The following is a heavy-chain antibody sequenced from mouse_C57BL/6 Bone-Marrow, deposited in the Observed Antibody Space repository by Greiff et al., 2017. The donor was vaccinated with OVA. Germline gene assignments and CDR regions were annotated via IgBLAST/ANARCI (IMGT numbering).Heavy chain of an antibody. CDR1: GYTFTSYW. D-gene: IGHD2-12*01. Sequence: QVQLQQPGTELVKPGASVKLSCKASGYTFTSYWMHWVKQRPGQGLEWIGNINPSNGGTNYNEKFKSKATLTVDKASSTAYMQLSRLTSKDSAVYDCARGRDYSPFAYWGQGTLVTVSA. J-gene: IGHJ3*01. CDR3: ARGRDYSPFAY. V-gene: IGHV1-53*01. CDR2: INPSNGGT.